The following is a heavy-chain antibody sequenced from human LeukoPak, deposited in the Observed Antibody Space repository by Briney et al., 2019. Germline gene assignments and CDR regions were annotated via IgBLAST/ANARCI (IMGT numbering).Heavy chain of an antibody. CDR3: ASRLGDSSGYYPD. D-gene: IGHD3-22*01. Sequence: GIINPSGGSTSYAQKFQGRVTMTRDTSTSTVYMELSSLRSEDTAVYYCASRLGDSSGYYPDWGQGTLVTVSS. V-gene: IGHV1-46*01. J-gene: IGHJ4*02. CDR2: INPSGGST.